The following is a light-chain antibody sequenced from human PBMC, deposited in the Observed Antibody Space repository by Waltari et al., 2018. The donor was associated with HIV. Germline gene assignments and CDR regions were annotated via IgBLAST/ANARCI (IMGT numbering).Light chain of an antibody. J-gene: IGLJ3*02. CDR3: CSYTGTYTLL. Sequence: QSALTQPRSVSGSPGPSVTISCTGTSSDVGDYNYVSWYQQHPGKAPNVMIYDVTKRPSGVPDRFSGSKSGNTASLTISGLQAEDEADYYCCSYTGTYTLLFGGGTKLTVL. V-gene: IGLV2-11*01. CDR1: SSDVGDYNY. CDR2: DVT.